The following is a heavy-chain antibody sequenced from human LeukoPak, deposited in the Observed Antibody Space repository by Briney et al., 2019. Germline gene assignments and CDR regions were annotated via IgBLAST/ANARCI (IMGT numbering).Heavy chain of an antibody. V-gene: IGHV4-39*07. CDR1: GGSISSSRYY. CDR2: IYHSGST. J-gene: IGHJ5*02. CDR3: ARGYSSSWYFNWFDP. Sequence: SETLSLTCTVSGGSISSSRYYWGWIRQPPGRGLEWIGSIYHSGSTFYNPSLKSRVTISVDTSKNQFFLKLSSVTAADTAVYYCARGYSSSWYFNWFDPWGQGTLVTVSS. D-gene: IGHD6-13*01.